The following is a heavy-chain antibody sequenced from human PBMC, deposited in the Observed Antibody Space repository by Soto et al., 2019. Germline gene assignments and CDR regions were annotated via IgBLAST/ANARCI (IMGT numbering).Heavy chain of an antibody. CDR3: AKGSYGSGSKTLDY. V-gene: IGHV3-30*18. D-gene: IGHD3-10*01. CDR1: GFTFSSFG. Sequence: GGSLRLSCGTSGFTFSSFGIHWVRQAPGKGLEWVAMISPDGSSKYYADTVKGRFTISRDNSKNTLYLQMNSLRAEDTAVYYCAKGSYGSGSKTLDYWGQGTLVTVSS. J-gene: IGHJ4*02. CDR2: ISPDGSSK.